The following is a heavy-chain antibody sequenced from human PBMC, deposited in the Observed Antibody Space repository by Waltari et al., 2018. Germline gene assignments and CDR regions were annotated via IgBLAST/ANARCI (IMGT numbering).Heavy chain of an antibody. CDR1: GFTFSSYW. V-gene: IGHV3-7*01. Sequence: EVQLVESGGGLVQPGGSLRLSCAASGFTFSSYWMSWVRQAPGKGLDWVANIKQDGSEKYYVDSVKGRFTISRDNAKNSLYLQMNSLRAEDTAVYYCARGVVEYSSSFPDYWGQGTLVTVSS. CDR3: ARGVVEYSSSFPDY. J-gene: IGHJ4*02. D-gene: IGHD6-6*01. CDR2: IKQDGSEK.